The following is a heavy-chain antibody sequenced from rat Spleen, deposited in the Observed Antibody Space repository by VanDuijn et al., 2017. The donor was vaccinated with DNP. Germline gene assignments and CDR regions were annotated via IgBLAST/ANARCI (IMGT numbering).Heavy chain of an antibody. CDR1: GVYLTSYG. V-gene: IGHV2S12*01. CDR2: ISGGGDT. J-gene: IGHJ4*01. D-gene: IGHD1-11*01. Sequence: QVQLKESGPGLVQPSQPLSLTCTVAGVYLTSYGVLWVRQPPGKGLEWIAAISGGGDTYYNSPLKSRLSISRDTSNSQVFLKVNSLQIEDTAIYYCSRYGGYTALDVWGRGISVTVSS. CDR3: SRYGGYTALDV.